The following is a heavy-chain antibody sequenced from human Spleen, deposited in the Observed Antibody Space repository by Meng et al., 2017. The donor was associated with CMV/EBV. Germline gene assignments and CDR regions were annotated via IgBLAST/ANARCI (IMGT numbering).Heavy chain of an antibody. V-gene: IGHV3-15*01. CDR2: IKNKVDGGTT. J-gene: IGHJ4*02. D-gene: IGHD4-17*01. CDR3: ITWTPVTY. CDR1: GFIFSKAW. Sequence: LSCAASGFIFSKAWMTWVRQAPGKGLEGVGRIKNKVDGGTTDYAAPVKGRFSISRDDSKNTLYLQMNSLKTDDTAIYYCITWTPVTYWGQGTLVTVSS.